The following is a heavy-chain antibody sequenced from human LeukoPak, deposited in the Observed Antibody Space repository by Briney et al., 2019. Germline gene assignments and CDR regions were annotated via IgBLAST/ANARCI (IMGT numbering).Heavy chain of an antibody. Sequence: GSLRLSCAASGFTFSSYSMNWVRQAPGKGLEWVSSISSGSSYIYYADSVKGRFTISRDNAKNSPYLQMNSLKTEDTAVYYCTTGRGVMGYWGQGTLVTVSS. V-gene: IGHV3-21*03. J-gene: IGHJ4*02. CDR1: GFTFSSYS. CDR2: ISSGSSYI. CDR3: TTGRGVMGY. D-gene: IGHD3-16*01.